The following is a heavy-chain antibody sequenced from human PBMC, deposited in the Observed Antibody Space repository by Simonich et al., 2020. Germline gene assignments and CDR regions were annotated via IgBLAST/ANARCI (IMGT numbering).Heavy chain of an antibody. CDR2: INPTSGGT. D-gene: IGHD6-13*01. Sequence: QVQLVQSGAEVKKPGASVKVSCKASGYTFTGYYMHWVRQAPGQGLELMGWINPTSGGTKYAQKVQGRATMTRETSISTAYMELSRLGSDDTAVYYCARGGVRSSSWYWYFDLWGRGTLVTVSS. CDR3: ARGGVRSSSWYWYFDL. CDR1: GYTFTGYY. J-gene: IGHJ2*01. V-gene: IGHV1-2*02.